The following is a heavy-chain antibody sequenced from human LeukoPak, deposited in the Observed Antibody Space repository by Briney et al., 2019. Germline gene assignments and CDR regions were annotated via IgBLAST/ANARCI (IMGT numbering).Heavy chain of an antibody. CDR2: INPDTGGT. Sequence: ASVKVSCKAPGYTFNDYYMHWVRQAPGQGLEWMGRINPDTGGTDYAQKFQGRVTMTRDTSIATAYMDLSRLRSDDTAVYYCARLGENGLLTGYFYPWGQGTLVTVSS. CDR3: ARLGENGLLTGYFYP. CDR1: GYTFNDYY. J-gene: IGHJ5*02. V-gene: IGHV1-2*02. D-gene: IGHD3-9*01.